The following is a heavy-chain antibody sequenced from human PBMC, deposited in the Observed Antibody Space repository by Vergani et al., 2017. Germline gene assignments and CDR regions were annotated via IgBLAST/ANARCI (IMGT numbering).Heavy chain of an antibody. CDR2: ISYDGTQK. V-gene: IGHV3-30*03. J-gene: IGHJ1*01. CDR1: GFTFSYYG. CDR3: ATKSCGTPGCQIGYFRE. D-gene: IGHD1-1*01. Sequence: QVHLVESGGGVVQPGRSLRLSCVVSGFTFSYYGMHWVRQAPGKGQEWVAVISYDGTQKYYADSVKGRFTISRDNSKSTLYLQMNSLRTEDTAVYYCATKSCGTPGCQIGYFREWGQGTLVTVSS.